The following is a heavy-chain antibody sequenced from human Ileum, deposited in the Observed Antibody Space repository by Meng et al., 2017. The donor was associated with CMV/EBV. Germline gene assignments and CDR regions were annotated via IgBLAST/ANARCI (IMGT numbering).Heavy chain of an antibody. Sequence: GESLKISCAASGFTFRDYWMHWVRQSPGKGLVWVSRIKNDGNNANYADSVKGRFTISRDNTKNTLYLQMNSLRAEDTAVYYCARPYTGASTLPFWGQGTLVTVSS. V-gene: IGHV3-74*01. CDR1: GFTFRDYW. CDR2: IKNDGNNA. D-gene: IGHD1-26*01. J-gene: IGHJ4*02. CDR3: ARPYTGASTLPF.